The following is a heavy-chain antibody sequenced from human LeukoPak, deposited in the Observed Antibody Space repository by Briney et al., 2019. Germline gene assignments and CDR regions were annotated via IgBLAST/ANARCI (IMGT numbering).Heavy chain of an antibody. J-gene: IGHJ3*02. CDR3: ARDRDGGPPI. CDR2: LYSSGST. V-gene: IGHV4-4*07. Sequence: SETLSLTCTVSGDSISSYYWSWIRQPAGKGLEWIGRLYSSGSTKYSPSLKSRVTMSVDTSKNQFSLKLSSVTAADTAVYYCARDRDGGPPIWGQGTMVTVSS. CDR1: GDSISSYY. D-gene: IGHD4-23*01.